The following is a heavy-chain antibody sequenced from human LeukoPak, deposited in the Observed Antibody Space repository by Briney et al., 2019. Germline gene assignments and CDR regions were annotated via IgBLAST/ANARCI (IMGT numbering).Heavy chain of an antibody. CDR1: GFTFSPYS. D-gene: IGHD3-22*01. CDR3: AKGGVVNWFDP. J-gene: IGHJ5*02. Sequence: PGGSLRLSCAAASGFTFSPYSMTWVRQGPGKGLEWVSTISGNGANTYYGDSVKGWFTISRDNSKNTLYLQMNSLRVDDTAVYYCAKGGVVNWFDPWGQGTLVTVSS. V-gene: IGHV3-23*01. CDR2: ISGNGANT.